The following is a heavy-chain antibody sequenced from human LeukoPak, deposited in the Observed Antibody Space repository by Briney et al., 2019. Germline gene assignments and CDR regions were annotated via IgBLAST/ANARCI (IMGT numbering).Heavy chain of an antibody. CDR3: ARVGMTTVTSFDY. CDR1: GGSISSGDYY. CDR2: IYYSGST. D-gene: IGHD4-17*01. J-gene: IGHJ4*02. V-gene: IGHV4-30-4*01. Sequence: SQTLSLTCTVSGGSISSGDYYWSWIRQPPGKGLEWIGYIYYSGSTYYNPSLKSRVTISVDTSKNQFSLKLSSVTAAGTAVYYCARVGMTTVTSFDYWGQGTLVTVSS.